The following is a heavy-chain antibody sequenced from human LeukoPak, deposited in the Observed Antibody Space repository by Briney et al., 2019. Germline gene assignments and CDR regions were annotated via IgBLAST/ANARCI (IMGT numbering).Heavy chain of an antibody. Sequence: GGSLRLSCAASGFTFSSYWMSWVRQAPGKGLEWVANIKQDGSEKYYVDSVKGRFTISRDNAKNSLYLQMNSLRAEDTAVSYCARDSGKTSDAFDIWGQGTMVTVSS. V-gene: IGHV3-7*01. CDR1: GFTFSSYW. CDR2: IKQDGSEK. J-gene: IGHJ3*02. CDR3: ARDSGKTSDAFDI.